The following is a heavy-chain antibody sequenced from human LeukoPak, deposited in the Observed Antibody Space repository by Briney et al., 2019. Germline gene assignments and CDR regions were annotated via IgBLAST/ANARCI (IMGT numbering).Heavy chain of an antibody. Sequence: GGSLRLSCAASGFTFNSCDMYWVRQAPGKGLEWVALIWHDGSKKYYADSVKGRFTISRDNSKNLLYLQMNSLRVEDTAVYYCARDLAADASDWGQGTLVTVSS. J-gene: IGHJ4*02. D-gene: IGHD3-10*01. CDR2: IWHDGSKK. V-gene: IGHV3-33*01. CDR3: ARDLAADASD. CDR1: GFTFNSCD.